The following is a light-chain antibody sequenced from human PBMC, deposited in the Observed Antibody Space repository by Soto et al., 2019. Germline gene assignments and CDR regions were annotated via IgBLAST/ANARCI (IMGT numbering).Light chain of an antibody. CDR2: DAS. Sequence: EIVLTQSPATLSLSPGDRATLSCRASQSVSSYLAWYQQKPGQAPRLLIYDASNRATGIPARFSGSGSGTDFTLTISSLDPEDFAVYYCQQRSGTFGPGTKVDIK. V-gene: IGKV3-11*01. CDR1: QSVSSY. CDR3: QQRSGT. J-gene: IGKJ3*01.